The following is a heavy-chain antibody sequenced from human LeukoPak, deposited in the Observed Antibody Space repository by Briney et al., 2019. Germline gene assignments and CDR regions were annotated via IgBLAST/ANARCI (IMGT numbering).Heavy chain of an antibody. CDR1: GGSISSSSYY. D-gene: IGHD1-7*01. CDR2: MYYSGIT. V-gene: IGHV4-39*01. CDR3: ARSNWDSNVGIDY. Sequence: KSSETLSLTCTVSGGSISSSSYYWGWIRQPQGKGLEWIGTMYYSGITYYNPSLKSRVTTSVDTSKNQFTLKVSSVTAADTAVYYCARSNWDSNVGIDYWGQGILVIVSS. J-gene: IGHJ4*02.